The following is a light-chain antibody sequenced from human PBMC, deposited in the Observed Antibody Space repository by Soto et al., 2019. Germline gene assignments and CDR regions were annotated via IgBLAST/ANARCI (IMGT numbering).Light chain of an antibody. CDR3: QQCYSHPLT. J-gene: IGKJ5*01. Sequence: AIHLTPSPSSFSSSTRGRDPITCWASQRINSYLAWYQQKPGKAPKLLIFGASTLQSGVPSRFSGSGSGTEFTLTISSLQSEDFATYYCQQCYSHPLTFGQGT. CDR2: GAS. V-gene: IGKV1-8*01. CDR1: QRINSY.